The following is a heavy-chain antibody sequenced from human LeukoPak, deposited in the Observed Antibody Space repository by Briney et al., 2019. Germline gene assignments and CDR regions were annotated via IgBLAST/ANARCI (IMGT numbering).Heavy chain of an antibody. J-gene: IGHJ6*03. Sequence: GASVKVSCKASGYTFTSYYMHWVRQAPGQGLEWMGIINPSGGSTSYAQKFQGRVTMTRDTSTSTVYTELSRLRSDDTAVYYCARESITMVRGVITQTPYYYYYYMDVWGKGTTVTISS. CDR3: ARESITMVRGVITQTPYYYYYYMDV. D-gene: IGHD3-10*01. CDR1: GYTFTSYY. V-gene: IGHV1-46*01. CDR2: INPSGGST.